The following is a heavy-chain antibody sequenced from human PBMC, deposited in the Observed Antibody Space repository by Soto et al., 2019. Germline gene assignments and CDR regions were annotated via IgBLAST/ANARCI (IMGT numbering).Heavy chain of an antibody. V-gene: IGHV3-23*01. D-gene: IGHD2-2*01. CDR1: GFTFSSYA. CDR3: TKDPIKYPIGIVVVPAGKGWFDP. Sequence: EVQLLESGGGLVQPGGSLRLSCAASGFTFSSYAMSWVRQAPGKGLEWVSAISGSGGSTYYADSVKGRFTISRDNSKNTLDLQMNSLRAEDTAVYYCTKDPIKYPIGIVVVPAGKGWFDPWGQGTLVTVSS. J-gene: IGHJ5*02. CDR2: ISGSGGST.